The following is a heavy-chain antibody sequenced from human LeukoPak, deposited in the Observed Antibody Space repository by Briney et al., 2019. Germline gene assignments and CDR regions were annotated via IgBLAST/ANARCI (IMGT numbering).Heavy chain of an antibody. Sequence: SETLSLTCTDSGGSMSSSTYSWGWIRQPPGKGLEWIGSVYYSGTTYYNSSLKSRVTLSADTSKNEFSLKLSAVTAADTAVYYCARQEDYYRFDYWGLGTLVTVSS. CDR2: VYYSGTT. CDR1: GGSMSSSTYS. V-gene: IGHV4-39*01. J-gene: IGHJ4*02. D-gene: IGHD3-22*01. CDR3: ARQEDYYRFDY.